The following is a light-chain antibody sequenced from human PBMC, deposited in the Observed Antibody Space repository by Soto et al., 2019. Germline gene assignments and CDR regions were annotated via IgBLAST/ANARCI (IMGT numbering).Light chain of an antibody. Sequence: EIVLTQSPGPLSLSPGERATLSCRSSQSVPSKYLAWYQQKPGQSPRLVIYDASTRATGIPDRFSGSGSGTDFTLTIARLEPGDFAVYYCQQYGNSPQTFGQGTKVDIK. CDR1: QSVPSKY. CDR3: QQYGNSPQT. J-gene: IGKJ1*01. V-gene: IGKV3-20*01. CDR2: DAS.